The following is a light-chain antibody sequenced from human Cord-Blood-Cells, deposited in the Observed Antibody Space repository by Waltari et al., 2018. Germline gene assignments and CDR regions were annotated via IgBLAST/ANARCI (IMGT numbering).Light chain of an antibody. V-gene: IGLV2-14*01. CDR2: DVS. Sequence: QSALTQPASVSGSPGQSITISCTGTSSDVGGYNYVSWYQQHPGKAPKLMIYDVSNRPSGVSKRFSGSNSGNTASLTISWLQAEDEADYYCSSYTSSSTLVFGTGTKVTVL. J-gene: IGLJ1*01. CDR3: SSYTSSSTLV. CDR1: SSDVGGYNY.